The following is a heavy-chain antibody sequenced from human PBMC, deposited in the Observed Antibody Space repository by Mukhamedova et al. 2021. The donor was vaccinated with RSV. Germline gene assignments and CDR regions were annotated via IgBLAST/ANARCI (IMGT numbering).Heavy chain of an antibody. CDR2: GSEK. J-gene: IGHJ4*02. Sequence: GSEKYYVDSVKGRFTISRDNAKNLLYLQMNSLRAEDTAVYYCASLWILQEAFDYWGQGTLVTVSS. V-gene: IGHV3-7*01. CDR3: ASLWILQEAFDY. D-gene: IGHD5-18*01.